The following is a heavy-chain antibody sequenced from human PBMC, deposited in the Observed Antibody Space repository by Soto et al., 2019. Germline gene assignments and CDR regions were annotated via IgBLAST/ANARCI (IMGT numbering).Heavy chain of an antibody. CDR2: ISAYNSNT. CDR3: AREKGVVRDIFYYYYGMDV. Sequence: ASVKVSCKASGYTFTSYGISWVRQAPGQGLEWMGWISAYNSNTNYAQKLQGRVTMTTDTSTSTAYMELRSLRSDDTAVYYCAREKGVVRDIFYYYYGMDVWGQGTTVTVSS. V-gene: IGHV1-18*04. J-gene: IGHJ6*02. D-gene: IGHD2-2*01. CDR1: GYTFTSYG.